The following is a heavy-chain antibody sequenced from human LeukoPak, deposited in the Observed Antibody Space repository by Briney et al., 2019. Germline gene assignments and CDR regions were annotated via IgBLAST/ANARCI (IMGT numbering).Heavy chain of an antibody. D-gene: IGHD3-9*01. CDR2: ISGSGSST. CDR1: GFTFSNYA. V-gene: IGHV3-23*01. J-gene: IGHJ4*02. Sequence: PGGSLRLSCAASGFTFSNYAMSWVRQAPGKGLEWVSGISGSGSSTYYADSVKGRFTISRDSSKNTLYLQMNSLRAEDTAVYYCAKGLTGYYFDYWGQGTLVTVSS. CDR3: AKGLTGYYFDY.